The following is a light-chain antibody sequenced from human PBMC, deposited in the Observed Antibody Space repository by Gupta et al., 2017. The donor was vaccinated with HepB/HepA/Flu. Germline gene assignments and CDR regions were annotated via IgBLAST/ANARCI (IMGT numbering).Light chain of an antibody. Sequence: DIQQPQSPSSLSASVGDRVTITCQASQDISNYLDWYQQKPGKAPKLLIYDASNLETGVPSRFSGSGSGTEFTLTISSLQPEDIATYYCQQYDNFSRTFGQGTQLEIK. J-gene: IGKJ5*01. CDR3: QQYDNFSRT. CDR1: QDISNY. CDR2: DAS. V-gene: IGKV1-33*01.